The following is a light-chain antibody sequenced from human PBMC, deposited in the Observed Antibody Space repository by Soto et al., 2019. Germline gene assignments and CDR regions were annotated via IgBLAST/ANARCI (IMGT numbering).Light chain of an antibody. J-gene: IGKJ1*01. CDR2: GAS. CDR3: QQYNSYSPT. Sequence: DIQMTQSPSSLSASVGDRVTITCQASQDISNYLHWYQQKPGKAPKLLIHGASNSETGVPSRFSGSGSGTDFTFTISSLHPDDFATYYCQQYNSYSPTFGQGTKVDNK. CDR1: QDISNY. V-gene: IGKV1-33*01.